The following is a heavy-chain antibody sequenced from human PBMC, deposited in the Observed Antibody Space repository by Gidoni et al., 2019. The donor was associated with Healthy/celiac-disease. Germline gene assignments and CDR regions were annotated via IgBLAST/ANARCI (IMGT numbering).Heavy chain of an antibody. Sequence: EVQLVESGGGLVKPGGSLRLSCAASGFTCSNAWMSWVRQAPGKGLELVGRIKSKPDGVTTDYAAPVKGRFTISRDDSKNTLYLQMNSLKTEDTAVYYCTTGGSGWALDAFDIWGQGTMVTVSS. J-gene: IGHJ3*02. V-gene: IGHV3-15*01. CDR3: TTGGSGWALDAFDI. D-gene: IGHD6-19*01. CDR2: IKSKPDGVTT. CDR1: GFTCSNAW.